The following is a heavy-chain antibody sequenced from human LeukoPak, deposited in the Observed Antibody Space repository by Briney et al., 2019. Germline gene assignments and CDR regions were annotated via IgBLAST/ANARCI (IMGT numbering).Heavy chain of an antibody. V-gene: IGHV3-33*01. Sequence: GGSLRLSCAASGFTFSSYGMHWVRQAPGKGLEWVAVIWYDGSNKYYGDSVKGRFTISRDNSKNTLYLQMNSLRAEDTAVYYCARGGLRRIPFDYWGQGTLVTVSS. CDR2: IWYDGSNK. D-gene: IGHD4-17*01. CDR3: ARGGLRRIPFDY. CDR1: GFTFSSYG. J-gene: IGHJ4*02.